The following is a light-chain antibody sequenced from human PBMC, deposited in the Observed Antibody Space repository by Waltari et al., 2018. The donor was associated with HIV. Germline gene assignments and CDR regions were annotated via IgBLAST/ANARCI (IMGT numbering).Light chain of an antibody. CDR3: GTWDSSLSVWL. Sequence: QSVLTQPPSVSAAPGQKVTISCSGSSSNIGINYVSWYRQLPGTAPKLLIYDNDKRPSGIPDRFSGSKSCTSATLGITGLQTGDEADYYCGTWDSSLSVWLFGGGTKLTVL. J-gene: IGLJ3*02. CDR2: DND. V-gene: IGLV1-51*01. CDR1: SSNIGINY.